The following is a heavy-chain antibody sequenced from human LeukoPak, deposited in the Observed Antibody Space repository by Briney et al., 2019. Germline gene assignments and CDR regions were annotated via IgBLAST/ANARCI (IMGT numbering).Heavy chain of an antibody. D-gene: IGHD3-22*01. J-gene: IGHJ4*02. V-gene: IGHV3-48*04. CDR1: GFTFSRYS. CDR3: ARGEGGYFDY. Sequence: GGSLRLSCAASGFTFSRYSMNWVRQAPGKGLEWVSYISSSSSTIYNADSVKGRFTISRDNAKNSLYLQMNSLRAEDTALYYCARGEGGYFDYWGQGTLVTVSS. CDR2: ISSSSSTI.